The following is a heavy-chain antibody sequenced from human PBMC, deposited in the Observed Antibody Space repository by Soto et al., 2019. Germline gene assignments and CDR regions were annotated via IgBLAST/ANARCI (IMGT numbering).Heavy chain of an antibody. CDR1: GFTFSSYA. D-gene: IGHD3-10*01. CDR2: ISGSGGST. Sequence: GGSLRLSCADSGFTFSSYAMSWVRQAPGKGLEWVSAISGSGGSTYYADSVKGRFTISRDNSKNTLYLQMNSLRAEDTAVYYCARAKGDSYPYYGMDVWGQGTTVTVSS. V-gene: IGHV3-23*01. CDR3: ARAKGDSYPYYGMDV. J-gene: IGHJ6*02.